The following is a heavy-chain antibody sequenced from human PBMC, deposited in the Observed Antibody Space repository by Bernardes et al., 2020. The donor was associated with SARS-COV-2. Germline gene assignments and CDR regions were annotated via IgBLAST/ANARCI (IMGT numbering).Heavy chain of an antibody. CDR3: ARESNYYDSSGYDLRGIQDY. D-gene: IGHD3-22*01. CDR2: ISGSGSGGST. Sequence: GGSLRLSCVASGFTFSRYGMTWVRQAPGKGLEWVSGISGSGSGGSTYYADSVKGRFTISRDSSKNTLHLQMNSLRAEDTAVYYCARESNYYDSSGYDLRGIQDYWGQGTLVTVSS. CDR1: GFTFSRYG. J-gene: IGHJ4*02. V-gene: IGHV3-23*01.